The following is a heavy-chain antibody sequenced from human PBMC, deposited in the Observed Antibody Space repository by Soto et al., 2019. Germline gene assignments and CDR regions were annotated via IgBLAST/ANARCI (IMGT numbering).Heavy chain of an antibody. J-gene: IGHJ4*02. Sequence: SETLSLTCTVSGGSISSYYWSWIRQPPGKGLEWIGYIYYSGSTNYNPSLKSRVTISVDTSKNQFSLKLSSVTAADTAVYYCARDSGFWSGYPKYYFDYCGQGTLVTVSS. CDR2: IYYSGST. CDR1: GGSISSYY. CDR3: ARDSGFWSGYPKYYFDY. D-gene: IGHD3-3*01. V-gene: IGHV4-59*01.